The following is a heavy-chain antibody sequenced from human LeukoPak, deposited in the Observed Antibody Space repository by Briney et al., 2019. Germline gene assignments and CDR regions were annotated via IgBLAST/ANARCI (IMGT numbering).Heavy chain of an antibody. CDR3: ARGVHTMVRGVFPADY. J-gene: IGHJ4*02. Sequence: ASVKVSCKASGYTFTSYDINWVRQATRQGLEWMGWMNPNSGNTGYAQKFQGRVTMTRNTSISTAYMELSSLRSEDTAVYYCARGVHTMVRGVFPADYWGQGTLVTVSS. D-gene: IGHD3-10*01. CDR1: GYTFTSYD. CDR2: MNPNSGNT. V-gene: IGHV1-8*01.